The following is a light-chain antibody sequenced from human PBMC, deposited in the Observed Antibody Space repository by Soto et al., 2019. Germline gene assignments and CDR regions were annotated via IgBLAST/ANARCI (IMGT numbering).Light chain of an antibody. CDR3: QSYDPSLNVVL. CDR1: SSNIGAGYD. J-gene: IGLJ2*01. V-gene: IGLV1-40*01. Sequence: QSVLTQPPSVSGAPGQRVTISCTGSSSNIGAGYDVHWYQQLPGAAPKLLIYGNSNRPAGVPDRFSGSTSSTSASLAITGLQAEDEADYYCQSYDPSLNVVLFGGGTKLTVL. CDR2: GNS.